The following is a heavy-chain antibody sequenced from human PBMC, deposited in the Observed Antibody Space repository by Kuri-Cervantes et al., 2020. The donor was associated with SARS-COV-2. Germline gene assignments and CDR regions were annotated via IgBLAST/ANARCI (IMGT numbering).Heavy chain of an antibody. CDR2: IWYDGENE. Sequence: GGSLRLSCVASGFTFSNYVIHWVRQAPGKGLEWVAVIWYDGENEYYAGSVKGRFTISRDNSKNMLYLEVNSLRAEDTAVYYCARNHSMDVWGTRTAVTVSS. J-gene: IGHJ6*03. CDR1: GFTFSNYV. CDR3: ARNHSMDV. V-gene: IGHV3-33*08.